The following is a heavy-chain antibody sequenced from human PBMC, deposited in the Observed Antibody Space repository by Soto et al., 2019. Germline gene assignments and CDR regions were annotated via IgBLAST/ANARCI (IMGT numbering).Heavy chain of an antibody. J-gene: IGHJ5*02. D-gene: IGHD6-6*01. Sequence: SLKVSCKASGGTFSSYAISWVLQAPGQGLEWMGGIIPIFGTANYAQKFQGRVTMTTDASTSTAYMELRSLRSDDTAVYYCARPSIAARPFNGLAHPTLARLFAPGGQGTLIHLSS. V-gene: IGHV1-69*05. CDR2: IIPIFGTA. CDR1: GGTFSSYA. CDR3: ARPSIAARPFNGLAHPTLARLFAP.